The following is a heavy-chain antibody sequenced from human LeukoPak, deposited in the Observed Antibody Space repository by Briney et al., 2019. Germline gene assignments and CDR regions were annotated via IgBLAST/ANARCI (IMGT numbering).Heavy chain of an antibody. CDR2: VSGSGGST. V-gene: IGHV3-23*01. CDR3: AKSEGNWYFDL. D-gene: IGHD6-13*01. Sequence: GGSLRLSCAASGFTFSSYAMNWVRQAPGKGLEWVSAVSGSGGSTYYADSVKGRFTISRDNSKNTLYLQMNSLRAEDTAIYYCAKSEGNWYFDLWGRGTLVTVSS. CDR1: GFTFSSYA. J-gene: IGHJ2*01.